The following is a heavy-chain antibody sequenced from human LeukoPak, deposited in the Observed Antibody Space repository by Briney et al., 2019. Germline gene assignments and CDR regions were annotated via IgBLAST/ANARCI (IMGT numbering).Heavy chain of an antibody. D-gene: IGHD3-9*01. Sequence: ASVKVSCKASGYNMDNFGIAWVRQAPGQGLEWMGWISAYSGDPNYAQKFQGRVTLTTAYMELRNLRSDDTAVYYCARYDADVLFGYYYFDYWGQGTLVTVSS. V-gene: IGHV1-18*01. J-gene: IGHJ4*01. CDR3: ARYDADVLFGYYYFDY. CDR2: ISAYSGDP. CDR1: GYNMDNFG.